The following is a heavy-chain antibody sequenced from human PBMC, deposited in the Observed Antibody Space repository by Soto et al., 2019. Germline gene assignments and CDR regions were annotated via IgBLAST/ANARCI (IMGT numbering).Heavy chain of an antibody. J-gene: IGHJ5*02. V-gene: IGHV1-2*02. Sequence: ASVKVSCKASGYTFTGYYMHWVRQAPGQGLEWMGWINPNSGGTNYAQKFQGRVTMTRDTSISTAYMELSRLRSDDTAVYYCARLTTVTTKANWFDPWGQGTLVTVLL. CDR3: ARLTTVTTKANWFDP. D-gene: IGHD4-17*01. CDR2: INPNSGGT. CDR1: GYTFTGYY.